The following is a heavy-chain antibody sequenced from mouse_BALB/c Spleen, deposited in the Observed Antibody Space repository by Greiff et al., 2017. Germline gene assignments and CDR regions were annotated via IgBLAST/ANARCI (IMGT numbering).Heavy chain of an antibody. V-gene: IGHV14-3*02. CDR3: ARNGPYYAMDY. Sequence: EVQLQESGAELVKPGASVKLSCTASGFNIKDTYMHWVKQRPEQGLEWIGRIDPANGNTKYDPKFPGKATITAATSSNTAYLQLSSLTSEDTAVYYCARNGPYYAMDYWGQGTSVTVSS. CDR2: IDPANGNT. J-gene: IGHJ4*01. CDR1: GFNIKDTY.